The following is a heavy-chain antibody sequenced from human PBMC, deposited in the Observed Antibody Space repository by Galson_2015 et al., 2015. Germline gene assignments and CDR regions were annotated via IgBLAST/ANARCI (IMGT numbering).Heavy chain of an antibody. J-gene: IGHJ4*02. CDR3: SGDFDY. D-gene: IGHD3-10*01. CDR1: GSTFSSYA. V-gene: IGHV3-23*01. CDR2: ISGSGDST. Sequence: SLRLSCAPSGSTFSSYAMSWVRQAPGKGLEWVSSISGSGDSTYYAVSVKGRFTISRDNSKNTLYLQMNSLRAEDTAVYYCSGDFDYWGRRTLVTVSS.